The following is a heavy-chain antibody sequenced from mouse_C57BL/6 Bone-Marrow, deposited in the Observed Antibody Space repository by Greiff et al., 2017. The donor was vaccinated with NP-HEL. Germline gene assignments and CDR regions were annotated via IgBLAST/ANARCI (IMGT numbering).Heavy chain of an antibody. D-gene: IGHD1-1*01. CDR2: ISSGGSYT. CDR3: ARRGYGSSSWFAY. Sequence: EVQLVESGGDLVKPGGSLKLSCAASGFTFSSYGMSWVRQTPDKRLEWVATISSGGSYTYYPDSVKGRFTISRDNAKNTLYLQMSSLKSEDTAVYYCARRGYGSSSWFAYWGQGTLVTVSA. J-gene: IGHJ3*01. CDR1: GFTFSSYG. V-gene: IGHV5-6*01.